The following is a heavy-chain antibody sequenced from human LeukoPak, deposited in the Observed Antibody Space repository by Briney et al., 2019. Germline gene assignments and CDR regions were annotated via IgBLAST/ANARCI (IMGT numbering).Heavy chain of an antibody. V-gene: IGHV1-69*05. CDR2: IIPIFGTA. Sequence: EASVKVSCKASGGTFSSYAISWVRQAPGQGLEWMGGIIPIFGTANYAQKFQGRVTITTDESTSTAYMELSSLRSEDTAVYYCSRAGPGGVTPLCYWGPGTLVTVSS. J-gene: IGHJ4*02. CDR1: GGTFSSYA. CDR3: SRAGPGGVTPLCY. D-gene: IGHD4-23*01.